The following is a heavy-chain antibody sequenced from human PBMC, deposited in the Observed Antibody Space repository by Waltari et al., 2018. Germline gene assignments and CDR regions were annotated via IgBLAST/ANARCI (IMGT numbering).Heavy chain of an antibody. J-gene: IGHJ6*02. V-gene: IGHV3-74*01. CDR2: INGGGSST. CDR3: AREENYDFAMDV. D-gene: IGHD1-7*01. CDR1: GFLFSSYW. Sequence: EVQLLESGGGSVQPGGSLRLSCTGSGFLFSSYWMHWVRQGPGEGLFWGSRINGGGSSTTYADSVQGRFTTTRDNAKSTLYLEMNSLKSEDTGVYYCAREENYDFAMDVWGQGTTVTVSS.